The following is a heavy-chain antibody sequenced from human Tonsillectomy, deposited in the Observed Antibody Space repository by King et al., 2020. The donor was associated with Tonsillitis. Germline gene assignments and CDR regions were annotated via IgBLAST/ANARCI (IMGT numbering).Heavy chain of an antibody. Sequence: VQLVESGGGVVQPGRSLRLSCAASGFTFSSYGMHWVRQAPGKGLEWVAVISNDGSNKYYADSVKGRFTISRDNSKNMVHLQMNSLRVEDTAVYYCAKAKGGGYGLYGMDGWGQGTTVTVSS. J-gene: IGHJ6*02. D-gene: IGHD3-16*01. CDR1: GFTFSSYG. CDR3: AKAKGGGYGLYGMDG. V-gene: IGHV3-30*18. CDR2: ISNDGSNK.